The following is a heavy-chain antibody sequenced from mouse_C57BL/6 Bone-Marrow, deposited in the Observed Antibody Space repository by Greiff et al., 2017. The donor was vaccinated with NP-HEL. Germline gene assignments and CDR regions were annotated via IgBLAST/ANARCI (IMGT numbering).Heavy chain of an antibody. CDR2: IDPETGGT. CDR3: TFYYEYDEGFAY. D-gene: IGHD2-4*01. V-gene: IGHV1-15*01. J-gene: IGHJ3*01. Sequence: QVQLQQSGAELVRPGASVTLSCKASGYTFTDYEMHWVKQTPVHGLEWIGAIDPETGGTAYNQKFKGKAILTADKSSSTAYMELRSLTSEDSAVYYCTFYYEYDEGFAYWGQGTLVTVSA. CDR1: GYTFTDYE.